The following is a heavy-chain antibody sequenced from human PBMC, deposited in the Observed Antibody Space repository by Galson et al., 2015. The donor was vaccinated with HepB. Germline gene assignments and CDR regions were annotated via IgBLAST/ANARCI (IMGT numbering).Heavy chain of an antibody. CDR3: ARAEYSSSYDYYYYYMDV. J-gene: IGHJ6*03. D-gene: IGHD6-6*01. CDR1: GGTFSSYA. CDR2: IIPILGIA. Sequence: SVKVSCKASGGTFSSYAISWVRQAPGQGLEWMGGIIPILGIANYAQKFQGRVTITADKSTSTAYMELSSLRSEDTAVYYCARAEYSSSYDYYYYYMDVWGKGTTVTVSS. V-gene: IGHV1-69*10.